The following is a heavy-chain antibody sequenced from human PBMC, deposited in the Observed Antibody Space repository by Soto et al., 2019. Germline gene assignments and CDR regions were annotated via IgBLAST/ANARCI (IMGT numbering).Heavy chain of an antibody. CDR3: ARDDVGTAMPYGMDV. Sequence: QVQLVQSGAEAKKPGSSVKVSCKASGGTFSSYAISWVRQAPGQGLEWMGGIIPIFGTANYAPKFQGRVTIAADESPSTAYMELSSLRSEDTAVYYCARDDVGTAMPYGMDVWGQGTTVTASS. CDR1: GGTFSSYA. CDR2: IIPIFGTA. D-gene: IGHD5-18*01. V-gene: IGHV1-69*12. J-gene: IGHJ6*02.